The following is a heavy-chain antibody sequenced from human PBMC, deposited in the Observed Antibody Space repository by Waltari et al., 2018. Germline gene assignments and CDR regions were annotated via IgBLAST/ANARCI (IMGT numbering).Heavy chain of an antibody. J-gene: IGHJ5*02. CDR2: FSNSGDTV. V-gene: IGHV3-11*04. D-gene: IGHD6-19*01. CDR3: ARGSVANP. CDR1: GFVCRDFY. Sequence: AQLLESGGVLVRPGGSLSLASQAPGFVCRDFYMSWIGQPPGKGLERIAYFSNSGDTVYYADSVKCRFAVSRGNADNSMFLQMNSLRGNDTAVYYCARGSVANPWGQGALVIVSS.